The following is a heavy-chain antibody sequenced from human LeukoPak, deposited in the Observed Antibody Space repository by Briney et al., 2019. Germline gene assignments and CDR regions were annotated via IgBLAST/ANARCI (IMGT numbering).Heavy chain of an antibody. CDR2: ISSDGSNK. V-gene: IGHV3-30*18. D-gene: IGHD6-19*01. CDR1: GFTFKSYG. CDR3: ANGQWLTTGFDY. Sequence: GGSLRLSCAASGFTFKSYGMHWVRQAPGKGLEWVAFISSDGSNKYYADSVKGRFTISRDNSKNTLFLQMNSLRAEDTAIYYCANGQWLTTGFDYWGQGTLVTVSS. J-gene: IGHJ4*02.